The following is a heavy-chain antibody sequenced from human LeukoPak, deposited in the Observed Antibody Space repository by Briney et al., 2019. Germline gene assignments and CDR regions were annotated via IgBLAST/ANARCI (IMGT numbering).Heavy chain of an antibody. J-gene: IGHJ4*02. V-gene: IGHV3-53*01. CDR2: IYAGGDT. Sequence: GGSLRLSCAASGFTVNSNYMSWVRQAPGKGLEWVSVIYAGGDTFYADSVRGRFIISRDNSKNTLYLQMNSLRADDTAVYYCARGVPTDYWGQGTLVTVSS. CDR1: GFTVNSNY. CDR3: ARGVPTDY.